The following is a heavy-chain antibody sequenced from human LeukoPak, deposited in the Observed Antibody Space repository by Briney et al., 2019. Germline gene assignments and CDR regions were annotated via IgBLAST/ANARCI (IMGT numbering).Heavy chain of an antibody. D-gene: IGHD3-22*01. CDR2: ISTYNGNT. Sequence: ASVKVSCKASGYSFSRYGISWVRQAPGQGLEWMGWISTYNGNTNYAQKFQGRVSMTTDTSTNTAYMELRSLRSDDTAVYYCARDLDYYDSSGSGWFDPWGQGTLVTVSS. V-gene: IGHV1-18*01. CDR3: ARDLDYYDSSGSGWFDP. CDR1: GYSFSRYG. J-gene: IGHJ5*02.